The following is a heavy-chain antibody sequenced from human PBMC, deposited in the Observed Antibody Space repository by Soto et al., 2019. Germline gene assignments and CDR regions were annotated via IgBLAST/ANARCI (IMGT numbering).Heavy chain of an antibody. J-gene: IGHJ3*02. Sequence: LRLSCAASGFTFRNAWMSWVRQAPGKGLEWVGRIKSKTDGGTTDYAAPVKGRFTISRDDSKNTLYLQMNSLKTEDTAVYYCTTDGLELPDDAFDIWGQGTMVTVSS. CDR3: TTDGLELPDDAFDI. V-gene: IGHV3-15*01. CDR1: GFTFRNAW. CDR2: IKSKTDGGTT. D-gene: IGHD1-7*01.